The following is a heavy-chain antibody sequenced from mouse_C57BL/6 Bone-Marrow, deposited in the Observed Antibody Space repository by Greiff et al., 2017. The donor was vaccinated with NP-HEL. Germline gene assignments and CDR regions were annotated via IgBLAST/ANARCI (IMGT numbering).Heavy chain of an antibody. CDR3: ARYRASTGTRAMDY. Sequence: QVQLQQSGAELAKPGASVKLSCKASGYTFTSYWMHWVKQRPGQGLEWIGYINPRSGYTKSNQKFKDKATLTADKSSSTAYMQLSSLTYEDSAVYDCARYRASTGTRAMDYWGQGTSVTVSS. CDR1: GYTFTSYW. D-gene: IGHD4-1*02. J-gene: IGHJ4*01. CDR2: INPRSGYT. V-gene: IGHV1-7*01.